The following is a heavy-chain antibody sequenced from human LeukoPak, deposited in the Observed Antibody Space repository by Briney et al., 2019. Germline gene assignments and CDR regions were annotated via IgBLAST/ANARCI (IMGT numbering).Heavy chain of an antibody. V-gene: IGHV1-69*13. Sequence: SVKVSCKASGGTFSSYAISWVRQAPGQGREWMGGIIPIFGTANYAQKFQGRVTITADESTSTAYMELSSLRSEDTAVYYCASHLSTRGYSGYKPGFDYWGQGTLVTVSS. D-gene: IGHD5-12*01. J-gene: IGHJ4*02. CDR2: IIPIFGTA. CDR1: GGTFSSYA. CDR3: ASHLSTRGYSGYKPGFDY.